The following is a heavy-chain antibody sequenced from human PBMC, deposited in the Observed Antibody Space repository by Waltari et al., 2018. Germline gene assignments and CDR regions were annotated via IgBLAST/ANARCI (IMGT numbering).Heavy chain of an antibody. J-gene: IGHJ6*03. Sequence: EVQLVESGGDLVQPGGSLRLSCAASGFNFSSYSMNGVRQAPGKGLEWVSYISSSSTIYYVDSVKGRFTISRDNAKNSLYLQMNSLRAEDTAVYYCAKSGSSRTSKYYYYMDVWGKGTTVTVSS. CDR3: AKSGSSRTSKYYYYMDV. CDR1: GFNFSSYS. D-gene: IGHD6-6*01. CDR2: ISSSSTI. V-gene: IGHV3-48*04.